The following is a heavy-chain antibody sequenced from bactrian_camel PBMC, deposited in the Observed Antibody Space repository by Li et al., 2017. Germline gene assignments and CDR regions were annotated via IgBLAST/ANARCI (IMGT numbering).Heavy chain of an antibody. V-gene: IGHV3S63*01. D-gene: IGHD2*01. CDR2: IMHSGGMT. J-gene: IGHJ4*01. CDR1: GLTFAEYS. Sequence: HVQLVESGGGLVQAGGSLRLSCTASGLTFAEYSMGWFRQAPGKERERVSCIMHSGGMTSYSDSVKGRFTISRDNAKNTLYLQMNSLKPEDTALYYCATGYSGGWYSNPEYNYWGQGTQVTVS. CDR3: ATGYSGGWYSNPEYNY.